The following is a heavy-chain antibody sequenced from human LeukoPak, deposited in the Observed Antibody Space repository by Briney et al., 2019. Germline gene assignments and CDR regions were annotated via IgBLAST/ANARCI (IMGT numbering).Heavy chain of an antibody. D-gene: IGHD3-10*01. CDR3: ARTYYYGSGSYYRQWGYYYYYMDV. J-gene: IGHJ6*03. Sequence: ASVKVSCKASGYTFTSYDINWVRQAPGQGLEWMGWINTNTGNPTYAQGFTGRFVFSLDTSVSTAYLRISSLKAEDTAVYYCARTYYYGSGSYYRQWGYYYYYMDVWGKGTTVTVSS. CDR1: GYTFTSYD. CDR2: INTNTGNP. V-gene: IGHV7-4-1*02.